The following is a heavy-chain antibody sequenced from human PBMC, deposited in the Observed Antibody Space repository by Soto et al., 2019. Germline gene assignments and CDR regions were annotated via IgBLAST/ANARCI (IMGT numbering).Heavy chain of an antibody. CDR3: ARDHYDSSGYDP. CDR2: FDPEDGET. D-gene: IGHD3-22*01. V-gene: IGHV1-24*01. CDR1: GYTLTELS. J-gene: IGHJ5*02. Sequence: ASVKVSCKVSGYTLTELSMHWVRQAPGKGLEWMGGFDPEDGETIYAQKFQGRVTMTEDTSTDTAYMELSSLRSEDTAVYYCARDHYDSSGYDPWGQGTLVTVSS.